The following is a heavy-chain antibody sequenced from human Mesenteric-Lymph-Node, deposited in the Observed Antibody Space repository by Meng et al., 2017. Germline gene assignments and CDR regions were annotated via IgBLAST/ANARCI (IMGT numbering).Heavy chain of an antibody. CDR2: INHSGST. Sequence: QVQLQQGGAGLLKPSETLSLTGAVYGGSFSVYYWSWIRQPPGKGLEWIGEINHSGSTNYNPSLKSRVTISVDTSKNQFSLKLSSVTAADTAVYYCARGIAVAGYPFWGQGTLVTVSS. CDR1: GGSFSVYY. J-gene: IGHJ4*02. CDR3: ARGIAVAGYPF. D-gene: IGHD6-19*01. V-gene: IGHV4-34*01.